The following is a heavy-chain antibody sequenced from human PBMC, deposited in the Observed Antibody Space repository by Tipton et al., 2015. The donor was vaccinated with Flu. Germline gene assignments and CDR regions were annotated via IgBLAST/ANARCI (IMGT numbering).Heavy chain of an antibody. Sequence: TLSLTCTVSGDSISSNNYYWNWVRQNPGKGLEWIGYIHYTGSTYSNPSLKSRLTISVDTSKDQFSLRLTSVTAADTAVYYCARDLSASGSLGYWGQGTLVTVSS. CDR3: ARDLSASGSLGY. CDR1: GDSISSNNYY. D-gene: IGHD3-10*01. V-gene: IGHV4-31*03. J-gene: IGHJ4*02. CDR2: IHYTGST.